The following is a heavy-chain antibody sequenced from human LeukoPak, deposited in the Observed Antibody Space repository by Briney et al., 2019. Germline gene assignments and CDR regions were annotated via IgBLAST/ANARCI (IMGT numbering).Heavy chain of an antibody. D-gene: IGHD6-19*01. CDR2: INHSGST. CDR1: GGSFSGYY. Sequence: PSETLSLTCAVYGGSFSGYYWSWIRQPPGKGLEWIGEINHSGSTNYNPSPKSRVTISVDTSKNQFSLKLSSVTAADTAVYYCARAAEWLDHTYYFDYWGQGTLVTVSS. CDR3: ARAAEWLDHTYYFDY. J-gene: IGHJ4*02. V-gene: IGHV4-34*01.